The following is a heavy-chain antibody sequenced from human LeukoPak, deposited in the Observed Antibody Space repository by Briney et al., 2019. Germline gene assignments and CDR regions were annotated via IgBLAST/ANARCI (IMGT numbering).Heavy chain of an antibody. D-gene: IGHD2-15*01. V-gene: IGHV4-4*07. CDR1: GGSISSYY. Sequence: SETLSLTCTVSGGSISSYYWSWIRQPAGKGLEWIGRIYTSGSTNYNPSLKSRVTMSVDTSKNQFSLKLSSVTAADTAVYYCARDVNLYCSGGSCYPTSPYMDVWGKGTTVTISS. CDR2: IYTSGST. J-gene: IGHJ6*03. CDR3: ARDVNLYCSGGSCYPTSPYMDV.